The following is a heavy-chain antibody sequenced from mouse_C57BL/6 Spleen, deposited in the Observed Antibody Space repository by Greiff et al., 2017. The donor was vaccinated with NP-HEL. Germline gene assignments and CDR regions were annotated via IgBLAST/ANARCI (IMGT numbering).Heavy chain of an antibody. D-gene: IGHD2-3*01. V-gene: IGHV5-9-1*02. CDR2: ISSGGDYI. CDR1: GFTFSSYA. J-gene: IGHJ4*01. Sequence: EVQLVESGEGLVKPGGSLKLSCAASGFTFSSYAMSWVRQTPEKRLEWVAYISSGGDYIYYADTVKGRFTISRDNARNTLYLQMSSLKSEDTAMYYCTRDRGLLRAMDYWGQGTSVTVSS. CDR3: TRDRGLLRAMDY.